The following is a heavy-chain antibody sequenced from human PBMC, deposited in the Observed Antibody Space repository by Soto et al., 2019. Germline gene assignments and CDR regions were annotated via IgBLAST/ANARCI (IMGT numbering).Heavy chain of an antibody. CDR1: GFTFSNDW. V-gene: IGHV3-15*01. Sequence: GSLRLSCAASGFTFSNDWMNWVRQAPGKGLEWVARIKTVTDGGTTDYAAPVKGRFFISRDDSKSTLYLQMNSLKTEDTAIYYCMTNAVIYRRGRWGQGSLVTVSS. D-gene: IGHD3-16*02. CDR2: IKTVTDGGTT. CDR3: MTNAVIYRRGR. J-gene: IGHJ4*02.